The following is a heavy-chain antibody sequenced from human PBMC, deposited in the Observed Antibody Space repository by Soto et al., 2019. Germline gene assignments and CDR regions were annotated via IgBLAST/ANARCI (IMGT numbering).Heavy chain of an antibody. Sequence: EVQLVESGGGVVQPGGSLRLSCTASGFSFSSYAVGWVRQTPGKGLEWVSVISGNAGRTYYADSVKGRFIISRDNSRDTLSLQMDSLRGEDTAIYYCAKTKGNYCSGGSCYYFDKWGQGVLVTVSS. CDR2: ISGNAGRT. V-gene: IGHV3-23*04. J-gene: IGHJ4*02. D-gene: IGHD2-15*01. CDR1: GFSFSSYA. CDR3: AKTKGNYCSGGSCYYFDK.